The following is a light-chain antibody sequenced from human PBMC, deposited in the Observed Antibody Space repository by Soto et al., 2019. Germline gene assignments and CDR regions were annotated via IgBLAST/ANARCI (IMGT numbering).Light chain of an antibody. J-gene: IGKJ2*01. CDR3: QQSYSIAWYT. CDR2: WAS. CDR1: ETILYDSNNRNY. V-gene: IGKV4-1*01. Sequence: DIVMTQSPESLAVALGERATINCHSSETILYDSNNRNYLAWYQQKPRQPPKLLFYWASTRASGVSDRFTGSGSGKDFTLTVDTLQAEDEGVYYCQQSYSIAWYTFGQGTRLDIK.